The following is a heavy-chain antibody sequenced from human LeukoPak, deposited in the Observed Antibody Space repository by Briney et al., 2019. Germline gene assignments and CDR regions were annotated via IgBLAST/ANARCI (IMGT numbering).Heavy chain of an antibody. Sequence: GGSLRLSCAASGFTFSDYYMSWIRQAPGKGLEGVSYISSSSSTIYYADSVKGRFTISRDNAKNSLYLQMNSLRAEDTAVYYCARGAGITGWLENTMGGDWGQGTLVTVSS. D-gene: IGHD6-19*01. CDR2: ISSSSSTI. CDR1: GFTFSDYY. V-gene: IGHV3-11*01. J-gene: IGHJ4*02. CDR3: ARGAGITGWLENTMGGD.